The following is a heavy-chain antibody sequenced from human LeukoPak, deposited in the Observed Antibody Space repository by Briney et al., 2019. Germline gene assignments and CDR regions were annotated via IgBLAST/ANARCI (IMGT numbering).Heavy chain of an antibody. CDR2: ISSSSRYI. V-gene: IGHV3-21*01. D-gene: IGHD5/OR15-5a*01. CDR1: GFTFSSYT. J-gene: IGHJ4*02. CDR3: ARVSSGSHFDF. Sequence: GGSLTLSCAASGFTFSSYTMNWVRQAHGKGMEWVSSISSSSRYITYADSVKVRSTNSRDNAKNSLYLQMNSLRAEDTAEYDCARVSSGSHFDFWGQGTLVTVSS.